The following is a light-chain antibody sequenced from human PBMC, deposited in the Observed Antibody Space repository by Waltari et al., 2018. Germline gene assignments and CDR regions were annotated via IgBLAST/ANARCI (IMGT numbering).Light chain of an antibody. J-gene: IGLJ2*01. CDR2: DTD. CDR1: PEDVTSGNC. Sequence: VVPQEPPLTVSPGGPDTPTGPPTPEDVTSGNCPYWFQQKAGQAPRTLFYDTDIKHSWTPARFSASLLGGKAALTLSGAQPEDEAEYYCLLSYSGAKVFGGGTKLTVL. CDR3: LLSYSGAKV. V-gene: IGLV7-46*01.